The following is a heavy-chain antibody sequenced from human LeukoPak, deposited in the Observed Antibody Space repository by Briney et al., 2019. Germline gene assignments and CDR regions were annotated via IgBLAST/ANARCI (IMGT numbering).Heavy chain of an antibody. J-gene: IGHJ4*02. V-gene: IGHV3-7*01. CDR2: IKQDGSEK. Sequence: PGGSLRLSCAASGFTFSSYWMIWVRQAPGKGLEWVANIKQDGSEKYYVDSVKGRFTISRDNAKNSLYLQMNSLRAEDTAVYYCARDGAMVRGVHFDYWGQGTLVTVSS. D-gene: IGHD3-10*01. CDR3: ARDGAMVRGVHFDY. CDR1: GFTFSSYW.